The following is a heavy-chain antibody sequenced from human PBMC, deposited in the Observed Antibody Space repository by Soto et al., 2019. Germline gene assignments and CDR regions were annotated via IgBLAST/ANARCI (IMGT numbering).Heavy chain of an antibody. D-gene: IGHD3-10*01. Sequence: PGGSLRLSCAASGFTFSSYSMNWVRQAPGKGLEWVSSISSSSSYIYHADSVKGRFTISRDNAKNSLYLQMNSLRAEDTAVYYCERDLRWFTHENWVDPWGQGTLVTVSS. CDR1: GFTFSSYS. J-gene: IGHJ5*02. V-gene: IGHV3-21*01. CDR2: ISSSSSYI. CDR3: ERDLRWFTHENWVDP.